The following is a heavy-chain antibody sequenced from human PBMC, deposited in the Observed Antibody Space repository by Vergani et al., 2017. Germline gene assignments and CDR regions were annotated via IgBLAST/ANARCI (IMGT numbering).Heavy chain of an antibody. V-gene: IGHV3-30*18. CDR3: AKDQWYSSSCFDY. CDR1: GFTFSSYG. D-gene: IGHD6-13*01. Sequence: QVQLVESGGGVVQPGRSLRLSCAASGFTFSSYGMHWVRQAPGKGLEWVAVISYDGSNIYYADSVKGRFTISRDNSKNTLYLQMNSLRAEDTAVYYCAKDQWYSSSCFDYWGQGTLVTVSS. CDR2: ISYDGSNI. J-gene: IGHJ4*02.